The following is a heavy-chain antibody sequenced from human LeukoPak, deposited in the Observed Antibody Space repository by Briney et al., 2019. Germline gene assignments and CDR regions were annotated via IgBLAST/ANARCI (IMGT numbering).Heavy chain of an antibody. D-gene: IGHD6-13*01. Sequence: SETLSLTCTVSGASISNYYGSWIRQPAGKGLEWIGRFYSSGSYNYNPSLKSRVTMSIDTSKNQFSLRLSSVTAADTAVYYCARLFPAAGTPYYYIMDVWGQGTTVTVSS. J-gene: IGHJ6*02. CDR3: ARLFPAAGTPYYYIMDV. CDR2: FYSSGSY. V-gene: IGHV4-4*07. CDR1: GASISNYY.